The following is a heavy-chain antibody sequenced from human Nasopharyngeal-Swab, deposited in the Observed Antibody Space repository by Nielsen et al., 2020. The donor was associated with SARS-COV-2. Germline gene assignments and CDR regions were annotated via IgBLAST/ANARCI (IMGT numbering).Heavy chain of an antibody. Sequence: SETLSLTCTVSGGSISSYYWSWIRQPPGKGLEWIGYIYYSGSTNYNPSLKSRVTISVDTSKNKFSLKLSSVTAADTAVYYCARRGFITGRAGYYYYMDVWGKGTTVTVSS. CDR2: IYYSGST. D-gene: IGHD1-20*01. J-gene: IGHJ6*03. V-gene: IGHV4-59*08. CDR1: GGSISSYY. CDR3: ARRGFITGRAGYYYYMDV.